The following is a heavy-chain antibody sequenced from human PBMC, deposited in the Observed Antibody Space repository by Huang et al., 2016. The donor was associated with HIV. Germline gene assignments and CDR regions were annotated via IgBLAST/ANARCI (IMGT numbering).Heavy chain of an antibody. V-gene: IGHV1-18*04. Sequence: QVELVQSGAEVKRPGASVRVSCKASGYIFTKYGINWVRQAPGQGLEGMGWISAYNGNTNYAEKFQGRVTLTGDTSTTTAYMELRDVTSADTAVYYCARDHWYPLQNWFDLWGQGTLVTVSS. CDR3: ARDHWYPLQNWFDL. CDR1: GYIFTKYG. J-gene: IGHJ5*02. D-gene: IGHD1-1*01. CDR2: ISAYNGNT.